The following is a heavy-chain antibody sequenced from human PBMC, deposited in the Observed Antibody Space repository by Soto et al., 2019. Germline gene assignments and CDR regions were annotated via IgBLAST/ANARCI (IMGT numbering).Heavy chain of an antibody. Sequence: EVPLLESGGGLVQPGGSLRLSCAASGFTFSRYAMSWVRQAPGKGLEWVSGIGGRGGNTYYADSVKGRLTISRDNSKNTLYLQMDSLRAEDTAVYYCAKDQPEYSSGYYWGQGTLVTVSS. J-gene: IGHJ4*02. CDR1: GFTFSRYA. V-gene: IGHV3-23*01. CDR2: IGGRGGNT. D-gene: IGHD5-18*01. CDR3: AKDQPEYSSGYY.